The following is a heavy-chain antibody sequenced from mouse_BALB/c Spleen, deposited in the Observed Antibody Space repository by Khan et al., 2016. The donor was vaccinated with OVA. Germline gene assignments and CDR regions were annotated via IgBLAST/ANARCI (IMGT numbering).Heavy chain of an antibody. J-gene: IGHJ4*01. CDR2: ISYSGTT. V-gene: IGHV3-2*02. CDR1: GYSITSNYA. D-gene: IGHD1-1*01. CDR3: ARGNYYGYAMDY. Sequence: EVQLQESGPGLVKPSQSLSLTCTVTGYSITSNYAWNWIRQFPGNKLAWMGYISYSGTTSYNPSLKSRISITRDTSKNQFFLQLNSVTTEDTATYYCARGNYYGYAMDYWGQGTSVTVSS.